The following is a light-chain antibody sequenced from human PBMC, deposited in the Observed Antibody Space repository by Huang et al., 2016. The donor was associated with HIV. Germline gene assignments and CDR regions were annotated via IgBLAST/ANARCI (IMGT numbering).Light chain of an antibody. Sequence: DIQMTQSPSSLSASVGDRVTITCRASQVIGNYLAWFQQRPGKAPNSLISTASSLQSGVPSKFSGSGSGTDFTLTISSLQPEDFATYYCQQYYSFPYTFGPGTKLEIK. V-gene: IGKV1-16*02. CDR1: QVIGNY. J-gene: IGKJ2*01. CDR2: TAS. CDR3: QQYYSFPYT.